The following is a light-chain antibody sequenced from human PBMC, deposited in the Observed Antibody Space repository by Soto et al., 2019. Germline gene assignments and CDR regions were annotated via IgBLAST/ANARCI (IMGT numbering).Light chain of an antibody. V-gene: IGKV3-20*01. J-gene: IGKJ4*01. CDR1: QSVSSRY. Sequence: EIVLTQSPGTLSLSPGERATLSCSASQSVSSRYLAWYQQKAGQAPRLLIYGASSRATGIPDRFSGSGCGTDFALTISRLEPEDFAVYYCQQYGSSPPITFGGGTKVEI. CDR2: GAS. CDR3: QQYGSSPPIT.